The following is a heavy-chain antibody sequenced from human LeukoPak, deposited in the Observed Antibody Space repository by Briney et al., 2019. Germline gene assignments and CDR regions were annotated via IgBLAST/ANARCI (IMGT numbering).Heavy chain of an antibody. D-gene: IGHD4-17*01. CDR2: IYPGGAI. CDR3: AKLLNEYGDYTFQH. J-gene: IGHJ1*01. CDR1: EFTVTTNY. Sequence: GGSLRLSCAASEFTVTTNYMSWVRQAPGKGLQWVSVIYPGGAIYYADSVKGRFIISRDNSKNTLSLQMNSLTADDTAVYYCAKLLNEYGDYTFQHWGQGTLVTVSS. V-gene: IGHV3-53*01.